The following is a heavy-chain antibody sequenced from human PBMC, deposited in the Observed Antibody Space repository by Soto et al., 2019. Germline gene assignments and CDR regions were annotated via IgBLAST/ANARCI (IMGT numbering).Heavy chain of an antibody. CDR1: GGSISSGGYY. D-gene: IGHD2-2*01. CDR2: IYYSGST. J-gene: IGHJ6*02. CDR3: AREGTPHCSSTSCYLSTRRPGYYYGMDV. V-gene: IGHV4-31*03. Sequence: SETLSLTCTVSGGSISSGGYYWSWIRQHPGKGLEWIGYIYYSGSTYYNPSLKSRVTISVDTSKNQFSLKLSSVTAADPAVYYCAREGTPHCSSTSCYLSTRRPGYYYGMDVWGQGTTVTVSS.